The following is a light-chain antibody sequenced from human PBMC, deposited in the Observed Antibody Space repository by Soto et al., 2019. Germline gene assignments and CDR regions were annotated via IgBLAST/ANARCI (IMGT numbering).Light chain of an antibody. CDR2: GTS. CDR3: QKYGSSPFT. V-gene: IGKV3-20*01. Sequence: SPGTLSLSPGERATLSCRASQSVNSNYLAWYQQKPGQAPRLLIYGTSSRATGIPDRFSGNGSGTDFTLTISRLESEDLAVYYCQKYGSSPFTFGQGTRLEI. CDR1: QSVNSNY. J-gene: IGKJ5*01.